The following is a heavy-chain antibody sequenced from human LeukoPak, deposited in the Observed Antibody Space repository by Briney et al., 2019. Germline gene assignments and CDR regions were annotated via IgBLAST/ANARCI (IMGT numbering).Heavy chain of an antibody. V-gene: IGHV3-23*01. CDR3: VGEVLDSDYNYFYVDV. Sequence: PGGSLRLSCAASGFTFSTYAMSWVRQAPGKGLEWVSTISGSGANTYYADSVRGRFTISRDNSKNTLYLQMNSLRAEDTVVYYCVGEVLDSDYNYFYVDVWGKGATVTVSS. CDR1: GFTFSTYA. CDR2: ISGSGANT. D-gene: IGHD4/OR15-4a*01. J-gene: IGHJ6*03.